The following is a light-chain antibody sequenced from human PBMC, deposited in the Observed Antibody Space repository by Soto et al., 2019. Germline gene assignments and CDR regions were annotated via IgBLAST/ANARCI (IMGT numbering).Light chain of an antibody. CDR3: CSYAGGYTYV. Sequence: QSPLTQPRSVSGSPGQSVTISCTGTSSDVGNYNFVSWYQQHPGKAPKLMIYDVSERPSGVPDRFSASKSGNTASLTISGLQVDDEADYYCCSYAGGYTYVFGTGTKVTVL. CDR1: SSDVGNYNF. V-gene: IGLV2-11*01. J-gene: IGLJ1*01. CDR2: DVS.